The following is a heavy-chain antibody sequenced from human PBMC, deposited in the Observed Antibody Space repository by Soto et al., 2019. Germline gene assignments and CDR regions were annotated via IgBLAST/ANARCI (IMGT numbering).Heavy chain of an antibody. CDR2: IYTSGST. Sequence: XTLSLTCTVSGGSISSYEWSWIRQPAGKGLEWIGRIYTSGSTNYNPSLKSRATMSVDTSKNQFSLKLSSVTSADTAVYYCARANYDSSGYYLDGMDVWGQGTTVTVSS. CDR3: ARANYDSSGYYLDGMDV. CDR1: GGSISSYE. J-gene: IGHJ6*02. V-gene: IGHV4-4*07. D-gene: IGHD3-22*01.